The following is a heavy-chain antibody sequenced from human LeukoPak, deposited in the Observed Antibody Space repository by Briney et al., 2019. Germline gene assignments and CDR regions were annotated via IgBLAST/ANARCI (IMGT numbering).Heavy chain of an antibody. J-gene: IGHJ4*02. CDR1: GYSFTSYW. D-gene: IGHD6-13*01. CDR2: IYPGDYDT. V-gene: IGHV5-51*01. Sequence: GESLKISCKGSGYSFTSYWIGWVRQMPGKGLEYMGIIYPGDYDTRYSPSFQGHVTISADKSISTAFLQWSSLKASDTAMYYCATLYSSTWPIYWGQGTLVTVSS. CDR3: ATLYSSTWPIY.